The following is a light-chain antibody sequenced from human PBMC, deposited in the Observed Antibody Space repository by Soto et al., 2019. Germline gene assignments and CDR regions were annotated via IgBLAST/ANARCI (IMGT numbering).Light chain of an antibody. CDR1: QSVANF. CDR2: DAS. J-gene: IGKJ3*01. CDR3: QQRSNWLIT. Sequence: DIVLTQSPATLSLSPGERATLSCRARQSVANFLAWYQQKPGQAPRLLIYDASTMATGIPARFSGSGSGTDFTLTISSLEPEDFGVYYCQQRSNWLITFGPGTKVDLK. V-gene: IGKV3-11*01.